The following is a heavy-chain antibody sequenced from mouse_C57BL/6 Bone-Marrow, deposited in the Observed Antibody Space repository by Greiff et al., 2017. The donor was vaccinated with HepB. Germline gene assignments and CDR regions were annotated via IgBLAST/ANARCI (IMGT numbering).Heavy chain of an antibody. V-gene: IGHV5-6*02. Sequence: EVKVVESGGDLVKPGGSLKLSCAASGFTFSSYGMSWVRQTPDKRLEWVATISSGGSYTYYPDSVKGRFTISRDNAKNTLYLQMSSLKSEDTAMYYCARRPMIYFDYWGQGTTLTVSS. D-gene: IGHD2-4*01. CDR1: GFTFSSYG. CDR2: ISSGGSYT. J-gene: IGHJ2*01. CDR3: ARRPMIYFDY.